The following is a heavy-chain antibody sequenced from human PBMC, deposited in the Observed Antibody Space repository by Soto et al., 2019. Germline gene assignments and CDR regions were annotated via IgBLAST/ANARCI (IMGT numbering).Heavy chain of an antibody. D-gene: IGHD3-10*01. J-gene: IGHJ6*02. V-gene: IGHV4-59*12. CDR1: SISTYS. CDR2: IYYIGST. Sequence: PSETLSLTWTVDSISTYSWNWIRQTPGKGLEWIGYIYYIGSTNYNPSLKSRVTISVDMSKNQFSLKLNSVTAADTAVYYCASGRGGYYYAMDVWGQGTTVTVSS. CDR3: ASGRGGYYYAMDV.